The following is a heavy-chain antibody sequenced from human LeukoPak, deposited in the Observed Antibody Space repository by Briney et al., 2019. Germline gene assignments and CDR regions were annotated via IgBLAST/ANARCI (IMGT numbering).Heavy chain of an antibody. D-gene: IGHD2-2*02. CDR2: ISSSSSYT. Sequence: GGSLRLSCAASGFTFSDYYMSWIRQAPGKGREWVSYISSSSSYTNYADSVKGRFTISRDNAKNSLYLQMNSLRAEDTAVYYCARDLEAIVVVPAAIAFDYWGQGTLVTVSS. CDR1: GFTFSDYY. CDR3: ARDLEAIVVVPAAIAFDY. V-gene: IGHV3-11*06. J-gene: IGHJ4*02.